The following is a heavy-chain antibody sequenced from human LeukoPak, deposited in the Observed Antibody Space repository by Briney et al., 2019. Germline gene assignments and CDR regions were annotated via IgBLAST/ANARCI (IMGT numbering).Heavy chain of an antibody. CDR1: GGSFSGYY. Sequence: SETLYLTCAVYGGSFSGYYWSWIRQPPGKGLEWIGEINHSGSTNYNPSLKSRVTISVDTSKNQFSLKLSSVTAADTAVYYCARGTRTTVTYYFDYGGQGTLVTVSS. CDR3: ARGTRTTVTYYFDY. V-gene: IGHV4-34*01. CDR2: INHSGST. D-gene: IGHD4-17*01. J-gene: IGHJ4*02.